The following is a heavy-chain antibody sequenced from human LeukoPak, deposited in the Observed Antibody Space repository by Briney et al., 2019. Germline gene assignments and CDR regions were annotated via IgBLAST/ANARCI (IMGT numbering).Heavy chain of an antibody. CDR2: INSDGSST. V-gene: IGHV3-74*01. D-gene: IGHD3-10*01. J-gene: IGHJ4*02. CDR3: ARDPPATITMGGFDY. CDR1: GFTFSSYW. Sequence: PGGSLRLSCAASGFTFSSYWMHWVRQAPGKGLVWVSRINSDGSSTSYADSVKGRFTISRDNAKNTLYLQMNSLRAEDTAVYYCARDPPATITMGGFDYWGQGTLVTVSS.